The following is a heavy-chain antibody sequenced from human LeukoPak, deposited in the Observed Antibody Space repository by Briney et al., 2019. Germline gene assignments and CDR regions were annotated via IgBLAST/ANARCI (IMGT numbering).Heavy chain of an antibody. Sequence: GGSLRLSCAVSGFTFSSYSMTWVRQAPGKGLEWVSSISSSSSYIYYADSVKGRFTISRDNAKNSLYLQMNSLRAEDTAVYYCARGGVAAIVPGYWGQGTLVTVSS. J-gene: IGHJ4*02. CDR2: ISSSSSYI. D-gene: IGHD2-15*01. CDR1: GFTFSSYS. CDR3: ARGGVAAIVPGY. V-gene: IGHV3-21*01.